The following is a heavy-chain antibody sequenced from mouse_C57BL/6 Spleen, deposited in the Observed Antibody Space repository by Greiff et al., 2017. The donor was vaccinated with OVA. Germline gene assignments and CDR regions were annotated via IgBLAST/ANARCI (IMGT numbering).Heavy chain of an antibody. CDR3: ARGVGYSNYFYAMDY. D-gene: IGHD2-5*01. Sequence: VQLQQPGAELVMPGASVKLSCKASGYTFTSYWMHWVKQRPGQGLEWIGEIDPSDSYTNYNQKFKGKSTLTVDKSSSTAYMQLSSLTSEDSAVYYCARGVGYSNYFYAMDYWGQGTSVTVSS. V-gene: IGHV1-69*01. CDR1: GYTFTSYW. J-gene: IGHJ4*01. CDR2: IDPSDSYT.